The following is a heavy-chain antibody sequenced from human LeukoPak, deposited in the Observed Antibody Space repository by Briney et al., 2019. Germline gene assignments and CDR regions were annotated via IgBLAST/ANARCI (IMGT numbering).Heavy chain of an antibody. CDR1: GGTFISYA. V-gene: IGHV1-69*13. J-gene: IGHJ6*03. CDR3: ARGGGYDYYYYYMDV. CDR2: IIPIFGTA. Sequence: SVKVSCKASGGTFISYAISWVRQAPGQGLEWMGGIIPIFGTANYAQKFQGRVTITADESTSTAYMELSSPRSEDTAVYYCARGGGYDYYYYYMDVWGKGTTVTVSS. D-gene: IGHD5-12*01.